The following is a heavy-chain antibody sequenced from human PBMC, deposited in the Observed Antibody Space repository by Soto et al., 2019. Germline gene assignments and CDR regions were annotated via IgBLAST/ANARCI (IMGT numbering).Heavy chain of an antibody. CDR3: ARGTNDDFLTGTTRGVFDY. V-gene: IGHV4-59*01. Sequence: SETLSLTCTVSGGSISSYYWSWIRQPPGKGLEWIGYIYYSGSTNYNPSLKSRVTISVDTSKNQFSLKLSSVTAADTAVYYCARGTNDDFLTGTTRGVFDYWGQGTLVTVSS. CDR2: IYYSGST. CDR1: GGSISSYY. J-gene: IGHJ4*02. D-gene: IGHD1-7*01.